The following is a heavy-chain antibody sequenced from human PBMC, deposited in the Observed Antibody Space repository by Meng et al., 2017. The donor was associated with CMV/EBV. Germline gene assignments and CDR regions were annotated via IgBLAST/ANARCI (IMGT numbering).Heavy chain of an antibody. CDR1: GFTFSSYS. V-gene: IGHV3-21*01. CDR3: ARGALGIFGVVIIRSYFDY. CDR2: ISSSSSYI. D-gene: IGHD3-3*01. J-gene: IGHJ4*02. Sequence: GESLKISCAASGFTFSSYSMNWVRQAPGRGLEWVSSISSSSSYIYYADSVKGRFTISRDNAKNSLYLQMNSLRAEDTAVYYCARGALGIFGVVIIRSYFDYWGQGTLVTVSS.